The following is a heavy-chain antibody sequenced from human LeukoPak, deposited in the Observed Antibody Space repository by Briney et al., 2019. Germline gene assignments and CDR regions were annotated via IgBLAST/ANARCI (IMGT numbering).Heavy chain of an antibody. V-gene: IGHV4-34*01. CDR2: INHSGST. Sequence: SETLSLTCAVYGGSFSGYYWSWIRQPPGKGLEWIGEINHSGSTNYNPSLKSRVTISVDTSKNQFSLKLSSVTAADTAVYYCASGPHDYGDHNFDYWGQGTLVTVSS. CDR3: ASGPHDYGDHNFDY. D-gene: IGHD4-17*01. J-gene: IGHJ4*02. CDR1: GGSFSGYY.